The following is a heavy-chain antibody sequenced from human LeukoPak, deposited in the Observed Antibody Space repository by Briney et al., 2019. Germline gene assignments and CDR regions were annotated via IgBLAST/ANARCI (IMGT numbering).Heavy chain of an antibody. CDR1: GYTFTSYG. CDR3: ARDLSGIAGAGTLDY. J-gene: IGHJ4*02. D-gene: IGHD6-19*01. CDR2: ISAYNGNT. V-gene: IGHV1-18*01. Sequence: ASVKVSCKASGYTFTSYGISWVRQAPGQGLEWMGWISAYNGNTNYAQKLQGRVTMTTDTSTSTAYMELRSLRSDDTAVYYCARDLSGIAGAGTLDYWGQGTLVTVSS.